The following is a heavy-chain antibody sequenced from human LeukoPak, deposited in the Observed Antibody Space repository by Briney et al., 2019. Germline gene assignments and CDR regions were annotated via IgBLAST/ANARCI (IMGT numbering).Heavy chain of an antibody. Sequence: GRSLPLSCVASGFPLSSYAMHWVRPAPGKGREWGAVISYDGSNEYNADCVKGRFTISRDNSKNTLYLQMNSLRAEATAVYYCARDLTQIEWALVFDYWGQGTLVTVSS. CDR1: GFPLSSYA. J-gene: IGHJ4*02. V-gene: IGHV3-30-3*01. CDR2: ISYDGSNE. CDR3: ARDLTQIEWALVFDY. D-gene: IGHD1-26*01.